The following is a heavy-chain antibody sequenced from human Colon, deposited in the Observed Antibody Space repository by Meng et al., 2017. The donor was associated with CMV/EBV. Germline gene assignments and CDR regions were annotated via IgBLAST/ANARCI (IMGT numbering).Heavy chain of an antibody. J-gene: IGHJ4*02. CDR1: GFSLSTNGVA. Sequence: QTTLKGPGPTLGKPTQTLTLTCTFSGFSLSTNGVAVGWIRQPPGQALEWLALIFWDGDKRYKTSLENRLTITKDTSKNQVVLTVTNVDPVDTATYYCAHLSYDGRSDHFDYWGQGTLVTVSS. CDR2: IFWDGDK. D-gene: IGHD4-23*01. V-gene: IGHV2-5*02. CDR3: AHLSYDGRSDHFDY.